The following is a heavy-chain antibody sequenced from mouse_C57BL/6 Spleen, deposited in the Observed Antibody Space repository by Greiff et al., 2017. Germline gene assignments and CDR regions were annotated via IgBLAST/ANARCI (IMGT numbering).Heavy chain of an antibody. D-gene: IGHD2-4*01. CDR3: ARWSDYGGGYFDY. CDR1: GYTFTDYY. V-gene: IGHV1-75*01. Sequence: QVQLQQSGAELARPGASVKMSCKASGYTFTDYYINWVKQRPGQGLEWIGWIFPGSGSTYYNEKFKGKATLTVDKSSSTAYMLLSSLTSEDSAVYFCARWSDYGGGYFDYWGQGSTLTVSS. CDR2: IFPGSGST. J-gene: IGHJ2*01.